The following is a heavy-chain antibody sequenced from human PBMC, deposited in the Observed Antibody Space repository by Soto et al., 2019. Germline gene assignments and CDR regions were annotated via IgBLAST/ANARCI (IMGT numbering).Heavy chain of an antibody. D-gene: IGHD6-13*01. Sequence: ASVKVSCKASGYTFTSYGISWVRQAPGQGLEWMGWISAYNGNTNYAQKLQGRVTMTTDTSTSTAYMELRSLRSDDTAVYYCARDRPISRQLVLEYNWFDPWGQGTLVTVSS. CDR3: ARDRPISRQLVLEYNWFDP. V-gene: IGHV1-18*04. CDR1: GYTFTSYG. J-gene: IGHJ5*02. CDR2: ISAYNGNT.